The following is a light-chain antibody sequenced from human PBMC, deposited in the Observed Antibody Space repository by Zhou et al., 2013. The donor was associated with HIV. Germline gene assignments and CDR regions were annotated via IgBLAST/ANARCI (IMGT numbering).Light chain of an antibody. V-gene: IGKV2-28*01. CDR2: LGS. Sequence: DIVMTQSPLSLPVTPGEPASISCRSSQSLLHSNGYNYLDWYLQKPGQSPQLLIYLGSNRASGVPDRFSGGGSGTDFTLKITRVEAEDVGVYYCMQVLQAPFTFGPGTKVDF. CDR3: MQVLQAPFT. J-gene: IGKJ3*01. CDR1: QSLLHSNGYNY.